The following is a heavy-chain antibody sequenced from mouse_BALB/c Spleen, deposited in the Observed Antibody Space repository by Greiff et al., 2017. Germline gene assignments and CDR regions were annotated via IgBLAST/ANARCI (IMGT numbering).Heavy chain of an antibody. CDR1: GYAFTNYL. V-gene: IGHV1-54*01. J-gene: IGHJ2*01. D-gene: IGHD3-3*01. Sequence: VKLMESGAELVRPGTSVKVSCKASGYAFTNYLIEWVKQRPGQGLEWIGVINPGSGGTNYNEKFKGKATLTADKSSSTAYMQLSSLTSDDSAVYFCARGEGRDFDYWGQGTTLTVSS. CDR3: ARGEGRDFDY. CDR2: INPGSGGT.